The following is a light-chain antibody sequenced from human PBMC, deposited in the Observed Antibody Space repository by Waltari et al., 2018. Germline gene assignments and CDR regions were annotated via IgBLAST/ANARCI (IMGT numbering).Light chain of an antibody. J-gene: IGKJ2*01. CDR3: QHYNNYPYT. V-gene: IGKV1-5*03. CDR2: KAS. CDR1: QSIRSW. Sequence: DIQMTQSPSTLSASVGDRVIITCRASQSIRSWLAWYQHKPGKAPKSLIYKASTLESGVPSRFSGSGSGTEFTLTISSLQPDDFATYYCQHYNNYPYTFGQGTKLEIK.